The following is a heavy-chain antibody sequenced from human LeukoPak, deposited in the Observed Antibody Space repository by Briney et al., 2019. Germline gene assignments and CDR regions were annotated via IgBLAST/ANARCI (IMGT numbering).Heavy chain of an antibody. CDR2: ISGSGGST. CDR3: AKAPSYYYDSSPGGY. Sequence: GSLRLSCAASGFTFSSYAMSWVRQAPGKGLEWVSAISGSGGSTYYADSVKGRFTISRDNSKNTLYLQMNSLRAEDTAVYYCAKAPSYYYDSSPGGYWGQGTLVTVSS. CDR1: GFTFSSYA. V-gene: IGHV3-23*01. D-gene: IGHD3-22*01. J-gene: IGHJ4*02.